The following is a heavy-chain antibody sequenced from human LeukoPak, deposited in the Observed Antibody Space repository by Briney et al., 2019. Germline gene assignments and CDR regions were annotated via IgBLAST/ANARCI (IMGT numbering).Heavy chain of an antibody. D-gene: IGHD3-3*01. CDR3: ARKRGAVLRFLEWLSPGWFDP. J-gene: IGHJ5*02. CDR1: GGSFSGYY. V-gene: IGHV4-34*01. CDR2: INHSGST. Sequence: SETLSLTCAVYGGSFSGYYWSWIRQPPGKGLEWIGEINHSGSTNYNPSLKSRVTISVDTSKNQFSLKLSSVTAADTAVYYCARKRGAVLRFLEWLSPGWFDPWGQGTLVTVSS.